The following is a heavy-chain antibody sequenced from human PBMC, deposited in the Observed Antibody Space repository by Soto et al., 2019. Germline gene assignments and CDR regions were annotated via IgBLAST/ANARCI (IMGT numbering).Heavy chain of an antibody. CDR3: ARQAYYGSGTYYSDY. CDR2: IYPGDSDA. CDR1: GYNFISYW. V-gene: IGHV5-51*01. D-gene: IGHD3-10*01. Sequence: GESLKISCKVSGYNFISYWIAWVRQMPGKGLEWMGIIYPGDSDATHSPSFQGQVTMSVDRSASTAYLQWSSLKASDTAIYYCARQAYYGSGTYYSDYWGQRTLVTVSS. J-gene: IGHJ4*02.